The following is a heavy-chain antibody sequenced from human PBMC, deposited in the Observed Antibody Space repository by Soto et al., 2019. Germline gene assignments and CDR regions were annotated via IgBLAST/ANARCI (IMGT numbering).Heavy chain of an antibody. J-gene: IGHJ4*02. CDR2: VSSDGSIT. V-gene: IGHV3-30*18. Sequence: QVQLVESGGGVVQPGRSLRLSCAASGFTFSHHGMHWVRQAPGKGLEWLTVVSSDGSITYDADSVRGRFTISRDNSKNTLYLRMKSLRTEDTAGYYCAKESDYSSNSKWSLDSWGEGILVTVSS. D-gene: IGHD2-21*01. CDR3: AKESDYSSNSKWSLDS. CDR1: GFTFSHHG.